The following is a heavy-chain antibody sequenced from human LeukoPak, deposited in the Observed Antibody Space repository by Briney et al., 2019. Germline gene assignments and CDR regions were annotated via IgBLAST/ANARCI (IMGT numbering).Heavy chain of an antibody. CDR1: GYTFTGYY. V-gene: IGHV1-8*02. D-gene: IGHD4-17*01. J-gene: IGHJ4*02. Sequence: ASVKVSCKASGYTFTGYYMHWVRQAPGQGLEWMGWMNPNSGNTGYAQKFQGRVTMTRSTSISTAYMELSSLRSEDTAVYYCATFANSVTSLDYWGQGTLVTVSS. CDR3: ATFANSVTSLDY. CDR2: MNPNSGNT.